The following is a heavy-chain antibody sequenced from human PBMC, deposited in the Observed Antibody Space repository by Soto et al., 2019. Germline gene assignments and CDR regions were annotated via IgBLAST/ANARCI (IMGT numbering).Heavy chain of an antibody. D-gene: IGHD6-19*01. Sequence: ASVKVSCKASGYTFTGYYMHWVRQAPGQGLEWMGWINPNSGGTNYAQKFQGRVTMTRDTSISTAYMELSRLRSDDTAVYYCAVAVDGTGWFDTRGQGTLVTVSS. J-gene: IGHJ5*02. V-gene: IGHV1-2*02. CDR1: GYTFTGYY. CDR3: AVAVDGTGWFDT. CDR2: INPNSGGT.